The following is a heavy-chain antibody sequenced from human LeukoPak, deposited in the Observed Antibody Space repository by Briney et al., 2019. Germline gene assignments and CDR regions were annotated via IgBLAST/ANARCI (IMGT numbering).Heavy chain of an antibody. CDR2: ISYDGSNK. CDR1: GFTFSSYG. V-gene: IGHV3-30*18. D-gene: IGHD6-6*01. CDR3: AKEPGGIAARYYFDY. J-gene: IGHJ4*02. Sequence: GGSLRLSCAASGFTFSSYGMHWVRQAPGKGLEWVAVISYDGSNKYYADSVKGRFTISRDNFKNTLYLQMNSLRAEDTAVYYCAKEPGGIAARYYFDYWGQGTLVTVSS.